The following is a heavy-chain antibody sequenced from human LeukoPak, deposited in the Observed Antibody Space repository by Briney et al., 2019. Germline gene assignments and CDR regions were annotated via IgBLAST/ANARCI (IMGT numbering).Heavy chain of an antibody. CDR3: ARQSQTLTTADFDY. CDR1: GGFISSYY. J-gene: IGHJ4*02. V-gene: IGHV4-59*08. Sequence: SETLSLTCTVSGGFISSYYWSWIRQPPGKGLEWIGYIYYSGNTNYNPSFKSRVTISVDTSKNQFSLRLSSVTAADTAVYYCARQSQTLTTADFDYWGQGTLVTVSS. CDR2: IYYSGNT. D-gene: IGHD4/OR15-4a*01.